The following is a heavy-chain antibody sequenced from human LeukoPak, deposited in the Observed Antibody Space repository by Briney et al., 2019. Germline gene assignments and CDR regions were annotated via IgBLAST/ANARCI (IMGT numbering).Heavy chain of an antibody. D-gene: IGHD5/OR15-5a*01. CDR2: IDSDGSGT. V-gene: IGHV3-74*01. J-gene: IGHJ4*02. CDR3: ARGGVYHGFDS. Sequence: GGSLRLSCAASGFTFSAYYIHWVRQAPGKGLEWVPRIDSDGSGTIYADSVRGRFTISRDNAKNTLSLQMNSLRVEDTAVYYCARGGVYHGFDSWGQGTLVTVSS. CDR1: GFTFSAYY.